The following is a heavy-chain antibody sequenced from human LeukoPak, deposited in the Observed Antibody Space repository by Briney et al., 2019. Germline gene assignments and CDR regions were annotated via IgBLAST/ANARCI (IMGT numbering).Heavy chain of an antibody. J-gene: IGHJ4*02. CDR1: GFTFSSYG. Sequence: GGSLRLSCAASGFTFSSYGMHWVRQAPGKGLEWVSSISSSSSYIYYADSVKGRFTISRDNAKNSLYLQMNSLRAEDTAVYYCARHRGIGSGLDYWGQGTLVTVSS. CDR2: ISSSSSYI. CDR3: ARHRGIGSGLDY. V-gene: IGHV3-21*01. D-gene: IGHD6-19*01.